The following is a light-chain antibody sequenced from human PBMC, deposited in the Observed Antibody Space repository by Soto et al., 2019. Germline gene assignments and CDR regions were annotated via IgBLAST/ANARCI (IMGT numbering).Light chain of an antibody. CDR2: AAS. CDR3: QQLSSYPIT. V-gene: IGKV1-9*01. CDR1: QGISSY. J-gene: IGKJ3*01. Sequence: DIQLTQSPSFLSASVGDRVTITCRASQGISSYLAWYQQKPGKAPKLLIYAASTLQSGVPSRFGGSGSVTEFTLTISSLQPEDCATYYCQQLSSYPITFGPGTKVDIE.